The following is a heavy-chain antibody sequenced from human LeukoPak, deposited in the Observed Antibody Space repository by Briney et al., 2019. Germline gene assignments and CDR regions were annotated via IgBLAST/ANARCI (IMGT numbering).Heavy chain of an antibody. CDR2: IYPGDSDT. Sequence: GGSLRLSCKGSGYSFTSYWIGWVRQMAGKGLEWMGIIYPGDSDTRYSPSFQGQVTIPADKSISTAYLQWSSLKASDTAMYYCARTVEMAAIVGYFDYWGQGTLVTVSS. V-gene: IGHV5-51*01. CDR3: ARTVEMAAIVGYFDY. D-gene: IGHD5-24*01. CDR1: GYSFTSYW. J-gene: IGHJ4*02.